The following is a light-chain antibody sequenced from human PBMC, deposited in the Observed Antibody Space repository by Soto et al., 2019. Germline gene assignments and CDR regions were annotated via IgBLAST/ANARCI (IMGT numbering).Light chain of an antibody. CDR1: QSVSSN. CDR3: LQYHNLWA. V-gene: IGKV3-15*01. CDR2: GAS. Sequence: EIVMTQSPATLSVSPGERATQSCRASQSVSSNLAWYQQKPGQAPRLLIYGASTRATGIPARFSGSGSGTEFTLTISSLQPEDFTVYSCLQYHNLWAFGQGTKVDIK. J-gene: IGKJ1*01.